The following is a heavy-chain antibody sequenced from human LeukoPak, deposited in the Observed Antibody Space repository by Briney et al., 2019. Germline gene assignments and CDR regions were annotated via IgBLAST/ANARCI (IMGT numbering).Heavy chain of an antibody. CDR3: AKGAGGSGSYLPYYFDY. CDR1: GFTFDDYA. V-gene: IGHV3-9*01. CDR2: ISWNSGSI. J-gene: IGHJ4*02. Sequence: PGGSLRLSCAASGFTFDDYAMHWVRQAPGKGLEWVSGISWNSGSIGYADSVKGRFTISRDNAKNSLYLRMNSLRAEDTALYYCAKGAGGSGSYLPYYFDYWGRGTLVTVSS. D-gene: IGHD1-26*01.